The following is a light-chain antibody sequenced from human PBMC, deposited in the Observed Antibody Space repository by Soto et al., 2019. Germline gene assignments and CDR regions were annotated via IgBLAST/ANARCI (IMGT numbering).Light chain of an antibody. CDR1: SGHSSYI. CDR3: ETWHSNSQV. J-gene: IGLJ2*01. V-gene: IGLV4-60*02. CDR2: LEGSGTY. Sequence: QLVLTQSSASSASLGSSVRLTCTLSSGHSSYIIAWHQQQPGKAPRYLMKLEGSGTYNKGSGVPDRFSGSSSGADRYLTISNLNLEDEADYHCETWHSNSQVFGGGTKLTVL.